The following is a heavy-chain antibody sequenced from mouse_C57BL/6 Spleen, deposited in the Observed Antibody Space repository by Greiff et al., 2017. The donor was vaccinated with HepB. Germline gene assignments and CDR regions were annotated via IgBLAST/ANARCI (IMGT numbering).Heavy chain of an antibody. CDR3: ARDYDYPFAY. J-gene: IGHJ3*01. CDR2: IYPGDGDT. V-gene: IGHV1-82*01. Sequence: QVQLQQSGPELVKPGASVKISCKASGYAFSSSWMNWVKQRPGKGLEWIGRIYPGDGDTNYNGKFKGKATLTADKSSSTAYMQLSSLTSEDSAVYFCARDYDYPFAYWGQGTLVTVSA. D-gene: IGHD2-4*01. CDR1: GYAFSSSW.